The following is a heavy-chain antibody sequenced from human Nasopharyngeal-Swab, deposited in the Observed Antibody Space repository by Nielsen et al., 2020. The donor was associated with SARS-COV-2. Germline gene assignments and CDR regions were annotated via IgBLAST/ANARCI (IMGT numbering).Heavy chain of an antibody. CDR2: IYTSGTT. V-gene: IGHV4-61*02. J-gene: IGHJ5*02. D-gene: IGHD4-17*01. CDR1: GASISSISSYC. CDR3: AREELGGDYNWFDP. Sequence: SQTLSLTCTVSGASISSISSYCWVWIRQPPGKGLEWIGRIYTSGTTNYNPSLKSRVTISVDTSKTQFSLKLSSVTATDTALYYCAREELGGDYNWFDPWGQGTLVTVSS.